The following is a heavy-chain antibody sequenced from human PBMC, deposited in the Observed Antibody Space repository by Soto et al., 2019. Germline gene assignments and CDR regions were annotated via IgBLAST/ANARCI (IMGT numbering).Heavy chain of an antibody. CDR2: ISAYNGNT. D-gene: IGHD3-9*01. CDR1: GYTFTNYG. V-gene: IGHV1-18*01. Sequence: ASVKVSCKASGYTFTNYGISWVRQAPGQGLEWMGWISAYNGNTIYSQKFQGRVTITRDTSASTAYMELSSLRSEDTAVYYCARNLMDYDILTGYYMGYYFDYWGQGTLVTVSS. J-gene: IGHJ4*02. CDR3: ARNLMDYDILTGYYMGYYFDY.